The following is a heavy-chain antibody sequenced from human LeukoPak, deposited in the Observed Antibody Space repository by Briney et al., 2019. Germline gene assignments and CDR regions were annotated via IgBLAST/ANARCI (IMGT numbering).Heavy chain of an antibody. CDR2: IDPSDSYT. Sequence: GESLQISCQGSGSSFTSYWISWVRQMPGQGQEWMGRIDPSDSYTIYSPSFQGHVTISADKSISSAYLQWSSLKASDTALYYCATSIGSRRGFDFWGQGTLVTVSS. D-gene: IGHD6-6*01. J-gene: IGHJ4*02. V-gene: IGHV5-10-1*01. CDR3: ATSIGSRRGFDF. CDR1: GSSFTSYW.